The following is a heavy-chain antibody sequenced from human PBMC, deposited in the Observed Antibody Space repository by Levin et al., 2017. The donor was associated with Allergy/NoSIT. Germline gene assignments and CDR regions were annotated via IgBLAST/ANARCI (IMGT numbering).Heavy chain of an antibody. CDR3: AGEYSSSSAY. Sequence: SETLSLTCTVSGGSISSSSHHWGRVRQPPGKGLEWIGSIYYTGTTYYRPSLRGRVTISVDTSKNQFSLKLTSVTAADTAMYYCAGEYSSSSAYWGQGTLVTVSS. CDR1: GGSISSSSHH. J-gene: IGHJ4*02. CDR2: IYYTGTT. V-gene: IGHV4-39*07. D-gene: IGHD6-6*01.